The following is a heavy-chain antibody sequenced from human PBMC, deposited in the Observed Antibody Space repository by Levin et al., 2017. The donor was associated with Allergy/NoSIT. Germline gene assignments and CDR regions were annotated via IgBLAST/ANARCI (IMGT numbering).Heavy chain of an antibody. D-gene: IGHD5-24*01. Sequence: SLKISCAASGFTFDDYAMHWVRQAPGKGLEWVSGISWNSGSIGYADSVKGRFTISRDNAKNSLYLQMNSLRAEDTALYYCAKDLDGSQTGGFDYWGQGTLVTVSS. CDR1: GFTFDDYA. CDR2: ISWNSGSI. V-gene: IGHV3-9*01. CDR3: AKDLDGSQTGGFDY. J-gene: IGHJ4*02.